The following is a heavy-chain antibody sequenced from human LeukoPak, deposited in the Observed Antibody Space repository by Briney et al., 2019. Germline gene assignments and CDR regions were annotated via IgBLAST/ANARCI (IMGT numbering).Heavy chain of an antibody. V-gene: IGHV3-74*01. CDR2: ITNDGSST. J-gene: IGHJ5*02. CDR1: GLTFSSHW. Sequence: GGSLRLSCAASGLTFSSHWMHWVRQAPGKGLVWVSRITNDGSSTTYADSVKGRFTFSRDNAKNMLYLQVNSLRAEDTAVYYCARLGLEVGGPNWFDPWGQGTLVTVSS. CDR3: ARLGLEVGGPNWFDP. D-gene: IGHD1-1*01.